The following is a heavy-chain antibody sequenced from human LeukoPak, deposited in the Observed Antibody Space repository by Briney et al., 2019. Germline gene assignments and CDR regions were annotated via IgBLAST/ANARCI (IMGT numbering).Heavy chain of an antibody. CDR2: IYTSGST. CDR1: GGSISSYY. J-gene: IGHJ4*02. Sequence: SSETLSLTCTVSGGSISSYYWSWIRQPAGKGLEWIGRIYTSGSTNYNPSLKSRVTMSVDTSKNQFSLKLSSVTAADTAVYYCARLDSGYDWDYSDYWGQGTLVTVSS. D-gene: IGHD5-12*01. CDR3: ARLDSGYDWDYSDY. V-gene: IGHV4-4*07.